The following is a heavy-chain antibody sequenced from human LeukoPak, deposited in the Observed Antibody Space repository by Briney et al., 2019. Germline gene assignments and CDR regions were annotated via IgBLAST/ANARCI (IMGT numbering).Heavy chain of an antibody. D-gene: IGHD4-17*01. J-gene: IGHJ4*02. V-gene: IGHV3-30*18. Sequence: GRSLRLSCAASGFTFSSYGMHWVRQAPGKGLEWVAVISYDGSNKYYADSVKGRFTISRDNSKNTLYLQMNSLRAEDTAVYYCAKGRLRGEYYFDYWGQGTPVTVSS. CDR1: GFTFSSYG. CDR2: ISYDGSNK. CDR3: AKGRLRGEYYFDY.